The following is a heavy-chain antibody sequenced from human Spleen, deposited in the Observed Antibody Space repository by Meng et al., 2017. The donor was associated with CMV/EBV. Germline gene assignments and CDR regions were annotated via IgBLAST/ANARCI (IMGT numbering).Heavy chain of an antibody. CDR2: INHSGST. D-gene: IGHD6-6*01. V-gene: IGHV4-34*01. Sequence: LTCAVYGGSFSGYYWSWIRQHPGKGLEWIGEINHSGSTNYNPSLKSRVTISVDTSKNQFSLKLSSVTAADTAVYYCARDRSIVAFDYWGQGTLVTVSS. J-gene: IGHJ4*02. CDR3: ARDRSIVAFDY. CDR1: GGSFSGYY.